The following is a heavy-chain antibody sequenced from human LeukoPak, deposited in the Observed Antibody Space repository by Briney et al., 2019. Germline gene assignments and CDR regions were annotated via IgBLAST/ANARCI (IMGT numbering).Heavy chain of an antibody. CDR1: GLTFSTSG. D-gene: IGHD3-22*01. Sequence: GGSLRLSCTTSGLTFSTSGFNWVRQAPGKGLEWVASIGPTGFDRYHADSIKGRFTISRDNANNFLYLQMDSLRAEDTAVYYCVRDMGYYDKVWGQGTLVTVSS. CDR2: IGPTGFDR. CDR3: VRDMGYYDKV. J-gene: IGHJ4*02. V-gene: IGHV3-21*06.